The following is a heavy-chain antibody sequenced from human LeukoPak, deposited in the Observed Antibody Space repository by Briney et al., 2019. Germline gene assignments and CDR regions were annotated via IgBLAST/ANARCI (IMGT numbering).Heavy chain of an antibody. Sequence: GGSLRPSWEASGLTFSRDWMGGVRQAPGKGLEWVSAISGSGGSTYYAASVKGRFTISRDNAKNSLYLQMNSLRAEDTAVYYCAQSGYGNQHFPYYWGQGTLVTVSS. CDR3: AQSGYGNQHFPYY. CDR2: ISGSGGST. CDR1: GLTFSRDW. D-gene: IGHD5-12*01. V-gene: IGHV3-23*01. J-gene: IGHJ4*02.